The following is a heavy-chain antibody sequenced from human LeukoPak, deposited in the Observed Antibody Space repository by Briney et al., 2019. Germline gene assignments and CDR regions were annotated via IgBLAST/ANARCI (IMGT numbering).Heavy chain of an antibody. V-gene: IGHV1-8*01. CDR1: GYAFTSYH. J-gene: IGHJ4*02. CDR2: MNPNSGNT. D-gene: IGHD3-10*01. CDR3: ARLGTGSRGFDY. Sequence: ASVTVSCKACGYAFTSYHIHGVRQATGRGREWMGWMNPNSGNTGYAQKFQGRVTMTRNTSISTAYMELSSLRSEDTAVYYCARLGTGSRGFDYWGQGTLVTVSS.